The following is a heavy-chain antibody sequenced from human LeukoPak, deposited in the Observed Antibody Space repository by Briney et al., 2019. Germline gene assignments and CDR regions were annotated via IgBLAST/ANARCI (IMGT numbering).Heavy chain of an antibody. D-gene: IGHD3-10*01. CDR2: ISSSSSYI. Sequence: GGSLRLSCAASGFTFSASDMNWVRQTPGKGLEWVSSISSSSSYIYYADSVKGRFSISRDKAKKSLYLQMNSLRVEDTAVFYCAKVAKYYYGSETYYFFEHWGQGTPVTASS. J-gene: IGHJ4*02. V-gene: IGHV3-21*01. CDR1: GFTFSASD. CDR3: AKVAKYYYGSETYYFFEH.